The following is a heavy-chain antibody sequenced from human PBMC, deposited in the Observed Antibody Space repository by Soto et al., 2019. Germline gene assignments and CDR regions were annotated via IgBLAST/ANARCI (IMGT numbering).Heavy chain of an antibody. CDR3: ATEVAGYDAFDI. D-gene: IGHD2-15*01. V-gene: IGHV1-24*01. CDR2: FDPEDGET. CDR1: GYTLTELT. Sequence: ASVKVSCKVSGYTLTELTMHWVRQAPGKGLECMGGFDPEDGETIYAQKFQGRVTMTEDTSTDTAYMELSSLRSEDTAVYYCATEVAGYDAFDIWGQGTMVTVSS. J-gene: IGHJ3*02.